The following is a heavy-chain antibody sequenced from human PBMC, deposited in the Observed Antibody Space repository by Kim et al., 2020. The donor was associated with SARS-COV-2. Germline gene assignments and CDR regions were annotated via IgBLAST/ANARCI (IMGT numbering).Heavy chain of an antibody. J-gene: IGHJ5*02. Sequence: GESLKISCKGSGYNFSSYWIAWVRQMPGKGLEWMGIIYPGDSDTKYSPSFQGQVTISADKSITTAYLQWSSLKASDTAMYYCARHQGGSRNWFDPWGQGTLVTVSS. CDR2: IYPGDSDT. CDR3: ARHQGGSRNWFDP. D-gene: IGHD6-25*01. CDR1: GYNFSSYW. V-gene: IGHV5-51*01.